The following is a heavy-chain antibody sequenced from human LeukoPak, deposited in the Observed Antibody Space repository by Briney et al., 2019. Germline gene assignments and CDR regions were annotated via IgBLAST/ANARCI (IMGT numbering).Heavy chain of an antibody. Sequence: SGPTLVKPTQHPMVTCTFSGFSLSTSGVGVGWIRQPPGKAPEWLALIYWYDDKRYSPSLKSRLTITKDTSKNQVVLTMTNVDPLDTATYYCANRRGTSGWSEGYFDYWGQGTLVTVSS. CDR1: GFSLSTSGVG. J-gene: IGHJ4*02. CDR2: IYWYDDK. D-gene: IGHD6-19*01. CDR3: ANRRGTSGWSEGYFDY. V-gene: IGHV2-5*01.